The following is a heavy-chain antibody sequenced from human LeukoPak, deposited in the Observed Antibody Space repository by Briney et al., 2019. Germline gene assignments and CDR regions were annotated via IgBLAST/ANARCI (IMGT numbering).Heavy chain of an antibody. Sequence: GGSPRLSCAASGFTFDDYGMSWVRQAPGKGLEWVSGINWNGGSTGYADSVKGRFTISRDNAKNSLYLQMHSLRAEDTAVYYCARDRPNYYGSDGHYYRRDGDYWGRGTLVSVSS. CDR3: ARDRPNYYGSDGHYYRRDGDY. J-gene: IGHJ4*02. CDR2: INWNGGST. CDR1: GFTFDDYG. D-gene: IGHD3-22*01. V-gene: IGHV3-20*04.